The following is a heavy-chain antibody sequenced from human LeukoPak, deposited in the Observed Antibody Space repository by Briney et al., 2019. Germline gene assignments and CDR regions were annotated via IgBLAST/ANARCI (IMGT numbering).Heavy chain of an antibody. Sequence: GGSLRLSCAASGFTLRIYSMNCVRQAPGKGLVWGSYISNSSTIFQADSVKGLFTISRDNAKNSLYLQMNSLRAEDTAVYYFARDLRFLEWLFSFDYWGQGTLVTVSS. V-gene: IGHV3-48*04. D-gene: IGHD3-3*01. CDR2: ISNSSTI. CDR3: ARDLRFLEWLFSFDY. CDR1: GFTLRIYS. J-gene: IGHJ4*02.